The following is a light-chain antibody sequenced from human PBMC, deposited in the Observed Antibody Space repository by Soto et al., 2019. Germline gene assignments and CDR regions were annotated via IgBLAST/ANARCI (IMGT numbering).Light chain of an antibody. Sequence: QSVLTQPPSVSAAPGQKVTISCSGSSSNIGGNSVSWYQQLPGTAPKLLIYDDDKRPSGIPDRFSGSKSGTSASLAITGLQVEDEADYYCQSYDSSLSGLYVFGTGTKVTVL. CDR2: DDD. CDR1: SSNIGGNS. V-gene: IGLV1-51*01. CDR3: QSYDSSLSGLYV. J-gene: IGLJ1*01.